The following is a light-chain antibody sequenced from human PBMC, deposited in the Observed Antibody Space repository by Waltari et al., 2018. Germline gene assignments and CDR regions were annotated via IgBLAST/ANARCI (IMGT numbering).Light chain of an antibody. Sequence: SYVVTQPPSVSVAPGKPAGITCRATHIGRKIVNGYHQTPGQAPVLFIYDDTDRPSGIPERFSGSNSGNTATLTISRVEAGDEADYYCQVWDISSHAQVFGPGTKVTVL. J-gene: IGLJ1*01. CDR3: QVWDISSHAQV. CDR1: HIGRKI. V-gene: IGLV3-21*04. CDR2: DDT.